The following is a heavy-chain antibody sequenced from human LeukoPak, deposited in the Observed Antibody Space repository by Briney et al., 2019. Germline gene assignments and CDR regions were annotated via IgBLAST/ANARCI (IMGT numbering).Heavy chain of an antibody. J-gene: IGHJ4*02. D-gene: IGHD5-18*01. Sequence: GGSLRLSCAASGFTFSSYSMSWVRQAPGKGLEWVANIKQDGSEKYYVDSVKGRFTISRDNAKNSLYLQMNSLRAEDTAVYYCARELIRSYGRLAQTYYFDYWGQGTLVTVSS. CDR1: GFTFSSYS. CDR2: IKQDGSEK. CDR3: ARELIRSYGRLAQTYYFDY. V-gene: IGHV3-7*01.